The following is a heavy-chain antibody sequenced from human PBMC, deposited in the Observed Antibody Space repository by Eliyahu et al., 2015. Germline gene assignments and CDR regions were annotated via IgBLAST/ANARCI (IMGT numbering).Heavy chain of an antibody. CDR3: ARGDFWSGYLGYYGMDV. CDR2: IYYSGST. Sequence: QVQLQESGPGLVKPSQTLSLTCTVSGGSISSXGYYWSWIRQHPGKGLEWIGYIYYSGSTYYNPSLKSRVTISVDTSKNQFSLKLSSVTAADTAVYYCARGDFWSGYLGYYGMDVWGKGTTVTVSS. CDR1: GGSISSXGYY. J-gene: IGHJ6*04. D-gene: IGHD3-3*01. V-gene: IGHV4-31*03.